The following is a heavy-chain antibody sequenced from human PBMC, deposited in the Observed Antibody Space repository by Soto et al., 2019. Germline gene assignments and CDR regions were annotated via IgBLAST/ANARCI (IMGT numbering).Heavy chain of an antibody. D-gene: IGHD1-26*01. Sequence: EVQLVESGGGLVQPGGSLRLTCAASGFTFSIYSMNWVRQAPGKGLEWVSYIMPGSSHIFYADSVKGRFTISRDNAKNSLYLPMNSLRAEDTAVYYCAIEKVGATSVYVFDIWGQGTMVTVSS. CDR2: IMPGSSHI. J-gene: IGHJ3*02. V-gene: IGHV3-48*01. CDR3: AIEKVGATSVYVFDI. CDR1: GFTFSIYS.